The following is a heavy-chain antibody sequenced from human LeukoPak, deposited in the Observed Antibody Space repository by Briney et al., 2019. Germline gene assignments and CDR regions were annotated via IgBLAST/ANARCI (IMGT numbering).Heavy chain of an antibody. V-gene: IGHV3-33*01. Sequence: GGSLRLSCAASGFTFSSYGMHWVRQAPGKGLEWVAVIWYDGSNKYYADSVKGRFTISRDNSKNTLYLQMNSLRAEDTVVYYCARGLANYYDSSGYYLDYWGQGTLVTVSS. D-gene: IGHD3-22*01. J-gene: IGHJ4*02. CDR3: ARGLANYYDSSGYYLDY. CDR2: IWYDGSNK. CDR1: GFTFSSYG.